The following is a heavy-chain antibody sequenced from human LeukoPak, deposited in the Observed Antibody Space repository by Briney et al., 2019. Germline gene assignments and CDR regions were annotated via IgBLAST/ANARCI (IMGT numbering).Heavy chain of an antibody. CDR2: IYYSGST. V-gene: IGHV4-59*01. CDR1: GGSISSYY. J-gene: IGHJ3*02. D-gene: IGHD2-15*01. Sequence: SETLSLTCTVSGGSISSYYWSWIRQPPGKGLEWIGYIYYSGSTNYNPSLKSRVTISVDTSKNQFSLKLSSVTAADTAVYYCATPGLHCSGGSCYWAAFDIWGQGTMVTVSS. CDR3: ATPGLHCSGGSCYWAAFDI.